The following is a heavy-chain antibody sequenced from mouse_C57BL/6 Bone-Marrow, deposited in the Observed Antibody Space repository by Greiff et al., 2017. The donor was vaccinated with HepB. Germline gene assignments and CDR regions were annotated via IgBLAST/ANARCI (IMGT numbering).Heavy chain of an antibody. CDR2: IYPGDGDT. J-gene: IGHJ2*01. Sequence: VQLQESGPELVKPGASVKISCKASGYAFSSSWMNWVKQRPGKGLEWIGRIYPGDGDTNYNGKFKGKATLTADKSSSTAYMQLSSLTSEDSAVYFCAIYYYGSSYHFDYWGQGTTLTVSS. CDR3: AIYYYGSSYHFDY. CDR1: GYAFSSSW. D-gene: IGHD1-1*01. V-gene: IGHV1-82*01.